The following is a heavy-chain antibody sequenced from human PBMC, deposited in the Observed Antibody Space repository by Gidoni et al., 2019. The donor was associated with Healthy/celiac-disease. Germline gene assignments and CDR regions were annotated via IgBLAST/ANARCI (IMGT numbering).Heavy chain of an antibody. V-gene: IGHV3-23*01. J-gene: IGHJ4*02. D-gene: IGHD4-17*01. CDR2: ISGSGGST. Sequence: EVQLLESGGGLVQPGGSLRLSCAASGFTFSSYAMSWVRQAPGKGLEWVSAISGSGGSTYYADSVKGRFTISRDNSKNTLYLQMNSLRAEDTAVYYCASTVTLLDDFDYWGQGTLVTVSS. CDR1: GFTFSSYA. CDR3: ASTVTLLDDFDY.